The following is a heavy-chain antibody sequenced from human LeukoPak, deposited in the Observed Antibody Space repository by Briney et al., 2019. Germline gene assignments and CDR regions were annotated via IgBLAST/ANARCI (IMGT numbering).Heavy chain of an antibody. J-gene: IGHJ5*02. CDR3: AKLLMANDYGDP. V-gene: IGHV3-23*01. D-gene: IGHD4-17*01. Sequence: WVRQAPGKGLEWVSSISGGGTTYYADSVRGRFIISRDNSKNTLYLQMNSLRAEDTAVYYCAKLLMANDYGDPWGQGTLVTVSS. CDR2: ISGGGTT.